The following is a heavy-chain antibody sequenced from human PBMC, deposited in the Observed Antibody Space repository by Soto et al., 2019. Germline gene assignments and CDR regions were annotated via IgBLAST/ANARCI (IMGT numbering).Heavy chain of an antibody. V-gene: IGHV4-30-2*01. D-gene: IGHD6-13*01. CDR3: ARVVAAAGTVLFDY. CDR1: GGSISSGGYS. Sequence: SETLSLTCAVSGGSISSGGYSWSWIRQPPGKGLEWIGYIYHSGSTYYNPSLKSRVTISVDRSKNQFSLKLSSVTAADTAVYYCARVVAAAGTVLFDYWGQATLVTVS. CDR2: IYHSGST. J-gene: IGHJ4*02.